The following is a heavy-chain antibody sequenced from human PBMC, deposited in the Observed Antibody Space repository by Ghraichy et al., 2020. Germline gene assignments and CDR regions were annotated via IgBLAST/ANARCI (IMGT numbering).Heavy chain of an antibody. CDR3: ARDETSFGVVSHHYGMDV. Sequence: GSLNISCAASGFTLSTYSVNWVRQAPGKGLEWVSYISSIGDRIYYADSVKGRFTLSRDSAVDLVYLQMTRLRAEDTAVYYCARDETSFGVVSHHYGMDVWGQGTTVTVSS. CDR2: ISSIGDRI. D-gene: IGHD3-3*01. J-gene: IGHJ6*02. CDR1: GFTLSTYS. V-gene: IGHV3-48*01.